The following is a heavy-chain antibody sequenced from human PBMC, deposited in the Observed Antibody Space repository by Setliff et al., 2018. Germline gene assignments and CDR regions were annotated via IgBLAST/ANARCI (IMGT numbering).Heavy chain of an antibody. CDR3: ARGTTNLNYYYYMDV. J-gene: IGHJ6*03. CDR2: IYYSGST. CDR1: GGSISSYY. V-gene: IGHV4-59*12. D-gene: IGHD4-4*01. Sequence: SETLSLTCTVSGGSISSYYWSWIRQPPGKGLEWIGYIYYSGSTNYNPSLKSRVTISVDTSKNQFSLRLSSVTAADTAVYYCARGTTNLNYYYYMDVWGKGTTVTVSS.